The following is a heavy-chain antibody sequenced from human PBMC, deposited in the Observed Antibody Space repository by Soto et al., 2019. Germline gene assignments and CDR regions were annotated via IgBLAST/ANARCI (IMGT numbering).Heavy chain of an antibody. CDR3: ARADAENPYVDY. V-gene: IGHV1-18*01. CDR2: ISAYNGNT. J-gene: IGHJ4*02. Sequence: ASVKVSCKASGYTFSSYGISWVRQAPGQGLEWMGWISAYNGNTNYAQKLQGRVTMTTDTSTSTAYMELRSLRSDDTAVYYCARADAENPYVDYWGQGTLVTVSS. D-gene: IGHD3-10*02. CDR1: GYTFSSYG.